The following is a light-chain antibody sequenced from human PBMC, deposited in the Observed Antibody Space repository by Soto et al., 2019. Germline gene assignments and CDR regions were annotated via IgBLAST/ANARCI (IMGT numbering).Light chain of an antibody. V-gene: IGKV3-15*01. CDR2: SAS. Sequence: EMVMTQSPATLSVSPGERATLSCRTSQTVSSNLAWYQQKPGQAPRLLIYSASTRATGISARFSGSGSETEFTLTISILQSEDFAVYYCQQYNYWPRTFGQGTRVEIK. CDR1: QTVSSN. J-gene: IGKJ1*01. CDR3: QQYNYWPRT.